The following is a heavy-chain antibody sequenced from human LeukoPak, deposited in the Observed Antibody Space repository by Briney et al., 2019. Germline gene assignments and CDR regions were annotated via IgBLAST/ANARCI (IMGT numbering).Heavy chain of an antibody. J-gene: IGHJ5*02. CDR3: ARVGVRWFDP. Sequence: ASVKVSCKASGYTFTSYGISWVRQAPGQGLEWMGWINPNSGGTNYAQKFQGRATMTRDTSISTAYMELSRLRSDDTAVYYCARVGVRWFDPWGQGTLVTVSS. CDR1: GYTFTSYG. V-gene: IGHV1-2*02. D-gene: IGHD3-3*01. CDR2: INPNSGGT.